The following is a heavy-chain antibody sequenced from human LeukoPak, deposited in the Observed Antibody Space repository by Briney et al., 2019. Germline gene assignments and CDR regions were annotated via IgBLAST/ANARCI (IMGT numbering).Heavy chain of an antibody. CDR2: ISYDGSNK. CDR1: GFTFSSYA. Sequence: GRSLRLSCAASGFTFSSYAMHWVRQAPGKGLEWVAVISYDGSNKYYAASVKGRFPISRDNSKNTLYLQMNSLRAEDTAVYYCASGRGGGGYWGQGTLVTVSS. V-gene: IGHV3-30*01. J-gene: IGHJ4*02. CDR3: ASGRGGGGY. D-gene: IGHD3-10*01.